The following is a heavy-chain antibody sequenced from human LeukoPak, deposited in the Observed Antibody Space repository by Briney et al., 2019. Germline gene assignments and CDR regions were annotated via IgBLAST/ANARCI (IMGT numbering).Heavy chain of an antibody. Sequence: GGSLRLSCAASGFTFSSYWMSWVRQAPGKGLEWVANIKQDGSEKYYVDSVKGRFTISRDNAKNSLYLQMNSLRADDTAVYYCAKVSGNSYYCFDYWGQGSLVTVSS. CDR1: GFTFSSYW. CDR3: AKVSGNSYYCFDY. D-gene: IGHD3-22*01. J-gene: IGHJ4*02. CDR2: IKQDGSEK. V-gene: IGHV3-7*03.